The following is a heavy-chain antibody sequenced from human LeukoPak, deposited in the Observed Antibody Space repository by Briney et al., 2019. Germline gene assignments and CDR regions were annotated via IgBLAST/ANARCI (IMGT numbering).Heavy chain of an antibody. Sequence: GGSLRLSCAASGFTFSSHWMSWVRQAPGKGLEWVANIKQDGSEEYYVDSLKGRFTVSRGNAKNSLYLQINSLRAGDTAVYYCARALGYCSSASCYYFDNWGQGTLVTVSS. D-gene: IGHD2-2*01. CDR2: IKQDGSEE. J-gene: IGHJ4*02. CDR1: GFTFSSHW. V-gene: IGHV3-7*01. CDR3: ARALGYCSSASCYYFDN.